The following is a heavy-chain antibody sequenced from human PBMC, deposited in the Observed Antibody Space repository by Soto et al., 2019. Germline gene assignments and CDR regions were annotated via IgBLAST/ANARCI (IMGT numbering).Heavy chain of an antibody. CDR1: GFTFSLYS. J-gene: IGHJ6*02. CDR2: ISRSSTGI. Sequence: EVQLVESGGGLVQPGGSLRLSCAASGFTFSLYSMSWVRQAPGKGLEWVSYISRSSTGIHYADSVKGRFTISRDDATNSMHLQMNSLGAGDTAVYYCAGAVTWGLDVWGQGTTVSISS. V-gene: IGHV3-48*01. CDR3: AGAVTWGLDV. D-gene: IGHD3-16*01.